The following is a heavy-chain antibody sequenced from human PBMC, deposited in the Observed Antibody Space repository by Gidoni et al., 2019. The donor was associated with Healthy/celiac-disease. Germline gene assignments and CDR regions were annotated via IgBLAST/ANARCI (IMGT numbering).Heavy chain of an antibody. D-gene: IGHD5-12*01. V-gene: IGHV1-3*01. CDR3: ARNGYDGGFDY. CDR1: GYTFTSYA. CDR2: INAGNGNT. J-gene: IGHJ4*02. Sequence: QVQLVQSGAEVKKPGASVKVSCTASGYTFTSYAMHWVRQAPGQSLEWMGWINAGNGNTKYSQKFQGRVTITRDTSASTAYMALSSLRSEDTVVYYCARNGYDGGFDYWGQGTLVTVSS.